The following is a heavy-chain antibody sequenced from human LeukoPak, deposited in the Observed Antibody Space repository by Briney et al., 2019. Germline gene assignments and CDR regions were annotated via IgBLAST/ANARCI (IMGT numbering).Heavy chain of an antibody. D-gene: IGHD6-13*01. CDR2: ISSSSSYI. CDR1: GFTFSSYS. Sequence: GGSLRLSCAASGFTFSSYSMNWVRQAPGKGLEWVSSISSSSSYIYYADSVKGRFTISRDNAKNSLYLQMNSLRAEDTAVYYCARDPAEIAAAVPNPGDYWGQGTLVTVSS. CDR3: ARDPAEIAAAVPNPGDY. V-gene: IGHV3-21*01. J-gene: IGHJ4*02.